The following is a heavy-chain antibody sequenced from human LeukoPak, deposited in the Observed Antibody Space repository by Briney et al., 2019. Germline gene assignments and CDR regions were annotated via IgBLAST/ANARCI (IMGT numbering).Heavy chain of an antibody. CDR1: GYSFTSCW. CDR3: ARHVGSSRRYNYYGMDV. CDR2: IYPGDSDT. V-gene: IGHV5-51*01. J-gene: IGHJ6*02. Sequence: GESLKISCKGSGYSFTSCWIGWVRQMPGKGLEWMGIIYPGDSDTRYSPSFQGQVTISADKSISTAYLQWSSLKASDTAMYYCARHVGSSRRYNYYGMDVWGQGTTVTVSS. D-gene: IGHD6-13*01.